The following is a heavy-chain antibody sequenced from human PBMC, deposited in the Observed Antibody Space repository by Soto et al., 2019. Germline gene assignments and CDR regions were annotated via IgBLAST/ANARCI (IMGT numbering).Heavy chain of an antibody. Sequence: SETLSLTCTVPGGPISSSIYDWGWIRQPPGKGLEWIGSIYYSGSTYYNPSLKSRVTISVDTSKNQFSLKLSSVTAADTAVYYCAIMYSSSWYGYFQHWGQGTLVTVS. D-gene: IGHD6-13*01. CDR2: IYYSGST. CDR1: GGPISSSIYD. J-gene: IGHJ1*01. V-gene: IGHV4-39*01. CDR3: AIMYSSSWYGYFQH.